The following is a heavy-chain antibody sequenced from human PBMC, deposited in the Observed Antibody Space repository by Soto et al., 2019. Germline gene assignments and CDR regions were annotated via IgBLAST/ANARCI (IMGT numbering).Heavy chain of an antibody. Sequence: GGSLRLSCAASGFTFSSYGMHWVRQAPGKGLEWVAVIWYDGSNKYYADSVKGRFTISRDNSKNTLYLQMNSLRAEDTAVYYCARDSPSGYCSSTSCPWSAFDIWGQGTMVTVSS. CDR2: IWYDGSNK. D-gene: IGHD2-2*03. V-gene: IGHV3-33*01. CDR1: GFTFSSYG. J-gene: IGHJ3*02. CDR3: ARDSPSGYCSSTSCPWSAFDI.